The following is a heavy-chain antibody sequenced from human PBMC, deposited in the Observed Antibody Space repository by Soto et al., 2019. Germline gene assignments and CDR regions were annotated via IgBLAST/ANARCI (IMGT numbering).Heavy chain of an antibody. Sequence: LSLTCTVSGGSISRGGYYWSWIRQHPGKGLEWIGYIYYSGSTYYNPSLKSRVTISVDTSKNQFSLKLSSVTAADTAVYYCARVDYYGSGSYHWFDPWGQGTLVTVSS. CDR3: ARVDYYGSGSYHWFDP. V-gene: IGHV4-31*03. CDR1: GGSISRGGYY. CDR2: IYYSGST. J-gene: IGHJ5*02. D-gene: IGHD3-10*01.